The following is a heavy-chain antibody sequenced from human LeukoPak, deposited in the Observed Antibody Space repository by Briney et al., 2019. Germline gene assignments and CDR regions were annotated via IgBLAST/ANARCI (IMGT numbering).Heavy chain of an antibody. CDR1: GFTLSNYA. CDR2: ISGSSGST. CDR3: AKSGFGDSASYNWFDP. V-gene: IGHV3-23*01. Sequence: QPGGSLRLSCAASGFTLSNYAMSWVRQAPGKGLEWVSGISGSSGSTYYADSVKGRFTISRDNSKNTLYLQMNSLRAEDTAVYYCAKSGFGDSASYNWFDPWGQGTLLTVSS. J-gene: IGHJ5*02. D-gene: IGHD3-10*01.